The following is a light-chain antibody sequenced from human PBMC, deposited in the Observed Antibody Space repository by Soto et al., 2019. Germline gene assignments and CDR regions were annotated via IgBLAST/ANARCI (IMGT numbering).Light chain of an antibody. CDR2: VAS. J-gene: IGKJ4*01. CDR1: QSVSSF. V-gene: IGKV3-15*01. CDR3: QQYNNWPLT. Sequence: EIVLTQSPATLSLSPGERATLSCRASQSVSSFLAWYQKKPGQAPRLLIYVASTRATGIPARFSGSGSGTEFTLTISSLQSEDFAVYYCQQYNNWPLTFGEGTRVEIK.